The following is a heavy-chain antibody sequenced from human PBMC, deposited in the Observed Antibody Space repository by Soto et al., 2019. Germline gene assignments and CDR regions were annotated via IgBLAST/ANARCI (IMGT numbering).Heavy chain of an antibody. V-gene: IGHV3-30*14. Sequence: PGGSLRLSCAASGFTFSSYAMHWVRQAPGKGLEWVAVISYDGSNKYYADSVKGRFTISRDNSKNTLYLQMNSLRAEDTAVYYCARDLWYYYDSSGYAHWGQGTLVTVSS. CDR2: ISYDGSNK. D-gene: IGHD3-22*01. CDR1: GFTFSSYA. J-gene: IGHJ4*02. CDR3: ARDLWYYYDSSGYAH.